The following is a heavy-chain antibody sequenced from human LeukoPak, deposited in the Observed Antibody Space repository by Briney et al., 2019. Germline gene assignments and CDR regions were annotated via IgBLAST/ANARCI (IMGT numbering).Heavy chain of an antibody. CDR2: VSHDYST. Sequence: PGGSLRLSCAASGFTFSNYDMSWVRQAPGKGREWVSTVSHDYSTYYADSVKGRFTTSRDNSKNTLYLQMNSLRPEDTAVYYCAKDAHPYGSGSYPFDYWGQGTLVPVSS. V-gene: IGHV3-23*01. J-gene: IGHJ4*02. D-gene: IGHD3-10*01. CDR1: GFTFSNYD. CDR3: AKDAHPYGSGSYPFDY.